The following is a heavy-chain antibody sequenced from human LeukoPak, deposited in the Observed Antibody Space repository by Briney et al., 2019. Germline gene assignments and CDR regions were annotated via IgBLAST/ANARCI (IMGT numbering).Heavy chain of an antibody. V-gene: IGHV1-46*01. D-gene: IGHD5/OR15-5a*01. CDR3: VREPPEVFYFDS. CDR2: INPSGGTT. Sequence: GASVKVSCKASGYTFTSYYIHWVRQAPGLGLEWMGIINPSGGTTAYPQKFQGRVTMTRDTSTRTVYMELSSLRSEDTAVYYCVREPPEVFYFDSWGQGTLVTVSS. CDR1: GYTFTSYY. J-gene: IGHJ4*02.